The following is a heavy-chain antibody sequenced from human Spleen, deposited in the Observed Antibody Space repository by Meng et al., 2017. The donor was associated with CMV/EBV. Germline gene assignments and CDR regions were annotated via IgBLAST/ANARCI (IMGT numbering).Heavy chain of an antibody. CDR2: KRYDGSKK. V-gene: IGHV3-30*02. CDR1: GFMLSRHG. CDR3: AKGGNWFRDWFDP. J-gene: IGHJ5*02. D-gene: IGHD3-10*01. Sequence: AATGFMLSRHGMRWIRQSPGKGLGWVSFKRYDGSKKIYADSVKGRFTISRDNARSTIYLQVDSLRNDDTALYYCAKGGNWFRDWFDPWGQGTLVTVSS.